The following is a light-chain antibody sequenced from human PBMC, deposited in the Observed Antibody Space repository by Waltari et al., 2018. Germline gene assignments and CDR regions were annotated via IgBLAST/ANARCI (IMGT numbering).Light chain of an antibody. V-gene: IGLV7-43*01. CDR2: SAS. J-gene: IGLJ3*02. CDR3: LLSSGGAWV. Sequence: QTVVTQEPSLTVSPGGTVTLTCVSSTEAVSSGNTPTWLQQKPGQAPRILIYSASNRHSWTPARFSGSLLEGNAALTLSGVKPDDEADYYCLLSSGGAWVFGGGTKLTVL. CDR1: TEAVSSGNT.